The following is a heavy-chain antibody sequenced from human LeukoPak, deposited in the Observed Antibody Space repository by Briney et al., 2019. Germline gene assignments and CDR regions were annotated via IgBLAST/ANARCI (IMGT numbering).Heavy chain of an antibody. V-gene: IGHV1-8*02. CDR2: MNPNSGNT. Sequence: ASVKVSCKASGYTFTSYGISWVRQAPGQGLEWMGWMNPNSGNTGYAQKFQGRVTMTRNISISTAYMELSSLRSEDTAVYYCARECSSGYYSHFDYWGQGTLVTVSS. J-gene: IGHJ4*02. CDR3: ARECSSGYYSHFDY. CDR1: GYTFTSYG. D-gene: IGHD3-22*01.